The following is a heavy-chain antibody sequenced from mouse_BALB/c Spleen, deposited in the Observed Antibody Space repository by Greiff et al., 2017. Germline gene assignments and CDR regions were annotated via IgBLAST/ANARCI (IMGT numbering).Heavy chain of an antibody. V-gene: IGHV5-4*02. CDR3: ARDEDGNYYAMDY. CDR2: ISAGGSYT. CDR1: GFTFSDYY. Sequence: EVMLVESGGGLVKPGGSLKLSCAASGFTFSDYYMYWVRQTPEKRLEWVATISAGGSYTYYPDSVKGRFTISRDNAKNNLYLQMSSLKSEDTAMYYCARDEDGNYYAMDYWGQGTSVTVSS. D-gene: IGHD2-1*01. J-gene: IGHJ4*01.